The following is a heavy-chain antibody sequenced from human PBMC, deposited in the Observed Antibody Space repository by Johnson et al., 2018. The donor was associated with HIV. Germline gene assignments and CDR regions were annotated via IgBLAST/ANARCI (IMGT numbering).Heavy chain of an antibody. CDR1: GFTFSRYW. V-gene: IGHV3-74*01. Sequence: VQLVESGGGLVQPGGSLILSCAASGFTFSRYWMHWVRQAPGKGLVWVSRISSDGTDTYYADSVKGRFTISRDNAKNSLYLQMNSLRAEDTAVYYCARDSDISLGVAGAFDIWGQGTMVTVSA. CDR2: ISSDGTDT. J-gene: IGHJ3*02. CDR3: ARDSDISLGVAGAFDI. D-gene: IGHD3-9*01.